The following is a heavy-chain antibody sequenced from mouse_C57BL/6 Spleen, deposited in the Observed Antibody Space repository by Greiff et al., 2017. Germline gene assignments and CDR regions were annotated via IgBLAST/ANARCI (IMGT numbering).Heavy chain of an antibody. J-gene: IGHJ1*03. CDR1: GYTFTSYW. V-gene: IGHV1-50*01. CDR3: ARSLYGSGYFDV. CDR2: IDPSDTYT. D-gene: IGHD1-1*01. Sequence: QVQLQQPGAELVKPGASVKLSCKASGYTFTSYWMQWVKQRPGQGLEWIGEIDPSDTYTNYNQKFKGKATLTVDTSSSTAYMQLSSLTSEDSAVYYCARSLYGSGYFDVWGTGTTVTVSS.